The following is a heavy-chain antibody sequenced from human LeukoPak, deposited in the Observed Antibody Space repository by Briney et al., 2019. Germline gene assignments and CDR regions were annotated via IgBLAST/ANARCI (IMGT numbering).Heavy chain of an antibody. CDR2: IYSGSST. CDR3: ARAKGSGWYYFDY. D-gene: IGHD6-13*01. CDR1: GFTVSSNY. V-gene: IGHV3-53*01. Sequence: GGSLRLSCAASGFTVSSNYMSWVRQAPGKGLEWVSLIYSGSSTYYADSVKGRFTISRDISKNTLYLQMNSLRAEDTAVYYCARAKGSGWYYFDYWGQGTLVTVSS. J-gene: IGHJ4*02.